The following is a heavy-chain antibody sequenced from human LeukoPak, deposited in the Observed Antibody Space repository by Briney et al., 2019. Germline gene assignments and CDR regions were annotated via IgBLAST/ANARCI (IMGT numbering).Heavy chain of an antibody. J-gene: IGHJ5*02. CDR3: ARDDSGWYHNWFDP. CDR1: GGTFSSYA. CDR2: IIPIFGTA. V-gene: IGHV1-69*06. Sequence: SVTVSCKASGGTFSSYAISWVRQAPGQGLEWMGGIIPIFGTANYAQKFQGRVTITADKSTSTAYMELSSLRSEDTAVYYCARDDSGWYHNWFDPWGQGTLVTVSS. D-gene: IGHD6-19*01.